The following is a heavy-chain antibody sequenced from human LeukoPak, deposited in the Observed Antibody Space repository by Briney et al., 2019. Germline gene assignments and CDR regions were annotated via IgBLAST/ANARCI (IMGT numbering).Heavy chain of an antibody. J-gene: IGHJ4*02. V-gene: IGHV3-7*01. CDR1: GFTFGTYW. Sequence: GGSLRLSCAASGFTFGTYWMTWDRQAPGKGLEWVANIKEDGSEKYYVDSVKGRFTISRDNAKKSLYMQMNSLRVEDTAIYYCARDFPDYWGQGILVTVSS. CDR3: ARDFPDY. CDR2: IKEDGSEK.